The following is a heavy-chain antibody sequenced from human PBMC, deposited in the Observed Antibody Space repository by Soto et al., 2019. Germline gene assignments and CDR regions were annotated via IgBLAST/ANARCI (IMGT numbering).Heavy chain of an antibody. CDR1: GGSVSSGDSY. CDR3: VRHRATYPGVTSGGWFAP. Sequence: PSETLSLTCTVSGGSVSSGDSYWSWIRQPPGKGLEWIGYIYHSGSTYSNPSLKSRVTTSVDTSKNQFSLKLTSVTAADTAVYYCVRHRATYPGVTSGGWFAPWGQGTLVTVS. CDR2: IYHSGST. D-gene: IGHD2-8*01. V-gene: IGHV4-30-4*01. J-gene: IGHJ5*02.